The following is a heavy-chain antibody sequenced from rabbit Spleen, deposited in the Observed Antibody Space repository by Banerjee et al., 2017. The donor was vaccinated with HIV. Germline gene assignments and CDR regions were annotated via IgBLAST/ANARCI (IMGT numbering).Heavy chain of an antibody. CDR3: ARDTSSSFSSYGMDL. Sequence: QEQLKESGGGLVQPGGSLKLSCKASGVSFSSSSYMRWVRQAPGKGLEWIACIDSGSSGFTYYATWAKGRFTCSKTSSTTVTLQMTRLTAADTATYFCARDTSSSFSSYGMDLWVQGTLVTVS. CDR2: IDSGSSGFT. D-gene: IGHD1-1*01. CDR1: GVSFSSSSY. J-gene: IGHJ6*01. V-gene: IGHV1S45*01.